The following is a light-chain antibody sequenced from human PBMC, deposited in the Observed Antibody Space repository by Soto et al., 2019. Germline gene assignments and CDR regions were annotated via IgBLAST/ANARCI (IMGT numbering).Light chain of an antibody. CDR3: AAWDDSLKAVL. Sequence: QSVLTQPPSASGTPGQRVTISCSGSSSNIGSNTVNWYQQLPGTAPKLLIFSNNQRPSGVPDRFSGSRSGTSASLAISGLQSGDEANYYCAAWDDSLKAVLFGGGTKLPS. CDR2: SNN. J-gene: IGLJ2*01. V-gene: IGLV1-44*01. CDR1: SSNIGSNT.